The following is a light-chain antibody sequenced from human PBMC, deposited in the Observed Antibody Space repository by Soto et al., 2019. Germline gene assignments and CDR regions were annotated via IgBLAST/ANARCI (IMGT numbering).Light chain of an antibody. J-gene: IGLJ1*01. CDR2: EVS. CDR3: SSYTSSSTLDV. Sequence: QSVLTQPASVSGSPGQSITMSCTGTSSDVGGYNYVSWYQQHPGKAPKLMIYEVSNRPSAVSNRFSGSKSGNTASLTISGLQAEDEADYYCSSYTSSSTLDVFGTGTKVTVL. V-gene: IGLV2-14*01. CDR1: SSDVGGYNY.